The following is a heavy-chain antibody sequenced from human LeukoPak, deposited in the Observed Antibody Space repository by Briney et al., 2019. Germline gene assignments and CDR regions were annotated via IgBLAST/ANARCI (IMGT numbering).Heavy chain of an antibody. Sequence: SVKVSCKASGGTFSSYAISWVRQAPGQGLEWMGGIIPIFGTANYAQKFQGRVTITADESASTAYMELSSLRSEDTAVYYCARDPRGIAVAGYYYYGMDVWGQGTTVTVSS. CDR3: ARDPRGIAVAGYYYYGMDV. V-gene: IGHV1-69*13. D-gene: IGHD6-19*01. CDR1: GGTFSSYA. CDR2: IIPIFGTA. J-gene: IGHJ6*02.